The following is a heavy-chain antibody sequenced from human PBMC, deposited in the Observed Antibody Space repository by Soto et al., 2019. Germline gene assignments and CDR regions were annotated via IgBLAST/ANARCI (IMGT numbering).Heavy chain of an antibody. J-gene: IGHJ4*02. CDR3: ANHISISGG. Sequence: EVQLLESGGGLVQPGGSLRLSCVASGFTFSGYALTWVRQAPGKGLEWVSVIDGSGSTIYYADSVKGRFTISRDNSKNTLYLQMNSLRSEDTAVYYCANHISISGGWGQGALVTVS. CDR2: IDGSGSTI. V-gene: IGHV3-23*01. D-gene: IGHD3-3*01. CDR1: GFTFSGYA.